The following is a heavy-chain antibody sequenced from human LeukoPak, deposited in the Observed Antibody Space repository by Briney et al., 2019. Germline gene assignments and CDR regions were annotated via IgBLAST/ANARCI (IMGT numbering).Heavy chain of an antibody. V-gene: IGHV1-46*01. CDR1: GYTFTSYY. D-gene: IGHD3-9*01. J-gene: IGHJ4*02. CDR3: ARSPHILTGENFDY. Sequence: GASVKVSCKASGYTFTSYYMHWVRQAPGQGLEWMGIINPSGDSTSYAQKFQGRVTMTRDTSITTAYMELSRLRFDDTALYYCARSPHILTGENFDYWGQGTLVTVSS. CDR2: INPSGDST.